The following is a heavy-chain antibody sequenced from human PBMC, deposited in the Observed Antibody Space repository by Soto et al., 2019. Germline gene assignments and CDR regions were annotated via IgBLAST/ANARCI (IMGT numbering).Heavy chain of an antibody. D-gene: IGHD1-26*01. CDR2: IYRSGST. CDR1: GDSIGNYY. CDR3: ARDRSLWHPFDN. V-gene: IGHV4-59*01. J-gene: IGHJ4*02. Sequence: SETLSLTCTVSGDSIGNYYWSWIRQPPGKGLEWIGYIYRSGSTKYSPSLKGRATISLDTPKNQFSLKLTSVTAADTAVYYCARDRSLWHPFDNWGQGTLVTVS.